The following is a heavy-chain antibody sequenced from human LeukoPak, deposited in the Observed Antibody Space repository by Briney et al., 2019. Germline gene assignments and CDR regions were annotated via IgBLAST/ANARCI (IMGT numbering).Heavy chain of an antibody. CDR1: GFTFSTYA. CDR3: AKDRNDDMLTGYNWLDP. CDR2: IIDSGGAT. Sequence: PGGSLRLSCAASGFTFSTYAMSWVRQAPRRGLEWVSSIIDSGGATYYADSVKGRFTISRDNSKNTLYLQMNSLRAEDTAVYYCAKDRNDDMLTGYNWLDPWGQGTLVTVSS. D-gene: IGHD3-9*01. J-gene: IGHJ5*02. V-gene: IGHV3-23*01.